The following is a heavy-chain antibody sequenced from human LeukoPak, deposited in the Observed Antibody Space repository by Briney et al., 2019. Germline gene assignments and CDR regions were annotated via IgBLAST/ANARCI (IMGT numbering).Heavy chain of an antibody. CDR1: GFTVSSIY. CDR2: IYSGGST. V-gene: IGHV3-53*05. J-gene: IGHJ4*02. D-gene: IGHD5-24*01. CDR3: ARGMATIKIDY. Sequence: GGSLRLSCAASGFTVSSIYMTWVRQAPGKGLEWVSVIYSGGSTYYADSVKGRFTISRDNSKNTLYLQMNSLRAEDTAVYYCARGMATIKIDYWGQGTLVTVSS.